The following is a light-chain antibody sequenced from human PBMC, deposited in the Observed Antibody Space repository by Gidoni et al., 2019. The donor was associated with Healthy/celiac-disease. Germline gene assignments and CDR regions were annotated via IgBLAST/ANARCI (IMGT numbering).Light chain of an antibody. V-gene: IGKV3-11*01. CDR3: QQRSNWPGT. Sequence: EIVMPQSPATLSLSPGERVTLTCRASQSVSSYLAWYQQKPGQAPRLLIYDASNRATGIPARFSGSGSGTDFTLTISSLEPEDVAVYYCQQRSNWPGTFGGGTKVEIK. CDR2: DAS. CDR1: QSVSSY. J-gene: IGKJ4*01.